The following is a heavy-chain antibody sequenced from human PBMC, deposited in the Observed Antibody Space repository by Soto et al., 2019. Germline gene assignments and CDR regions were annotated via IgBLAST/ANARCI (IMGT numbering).Heavy chain of an antibody. CDR2: LSGSGTTT. V-gene: IGHV3-23*01. J-gene: IGHJ4*02. CDR3: ERVVSYCWFFDY. CDR1: GCNISNHA. Sequence: GASLIVSCRTSGCNISNHAMAWVRQAPGKWLEWVSGLSGSGTTTYYVDSVQGRFTISRDNSNDTLNPQMSGLRAAVTGVYSGERVVSYCWFFDYWGQGSLDTITS. D-gene: IGHD2-8*02.